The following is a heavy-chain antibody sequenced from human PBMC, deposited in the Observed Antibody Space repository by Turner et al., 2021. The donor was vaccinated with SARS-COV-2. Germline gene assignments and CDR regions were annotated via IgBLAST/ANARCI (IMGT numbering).Heavy chain of an antibody. CDR1: GYTFSSYY. CDR3: ARVPDSGSYYVLDY. CDR2: ISPNSGGT. Sequence: QVQLVQSGAEVKKPGASVRVSCKASGYTFSSYYMHWVRQAPGQGLEWMGWISPNSGGTNFAQKFQGRVTMTRDTSIRTAYMELSRLRSDDTAVYYCARVPDSGSYYVLDYWGQGTLVTVSS. D-gene: IGHD1-26*01. J-gene: IGHJ4*02. V-gene: IGHV1-2*02.